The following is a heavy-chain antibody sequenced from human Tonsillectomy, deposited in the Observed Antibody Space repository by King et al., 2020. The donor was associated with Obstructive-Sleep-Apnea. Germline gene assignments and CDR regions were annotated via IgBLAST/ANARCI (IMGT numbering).Heavy chain of an antibody. J-gene: IGHJ3*02. CDR1: GGSISSGDYF. CDR3: RARSYYSLSPDYLDI. CDR2: IYYSGST. Sequence: VQLQESGPGLVKPSQTLSLTCTVSGGSISSGDYFWSWIRQPPGKGLEWIGYIYYSGSTYYNPSLKRRVAISVDTSKNQFSLKLGSVTAADTAVYYCRARSYYSLSPDYLDIWGQGTMVTVSS. V-gene: IGHV4-30-4*01. D-gene: IGHD3-10*01.